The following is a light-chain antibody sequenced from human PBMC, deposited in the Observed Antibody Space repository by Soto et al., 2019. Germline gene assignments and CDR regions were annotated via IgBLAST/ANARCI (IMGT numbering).Light chain of an antibody. CDR1: HSISSS. CDR2: AAS. CDR3: QQSYSTPYT. Sequence: DIQMTQSPSSLSASVGDRVTITCRASHSISSSLNWYHQKPGKAPKLLIYAASSLQSGVPSRFSGSGSGTDFTLTISSLQPEDVATYYCQQSYSTPYTFGQGTKLEIK. J-gene: IGKJ2*01. V-gene: IGKV1-39*01.